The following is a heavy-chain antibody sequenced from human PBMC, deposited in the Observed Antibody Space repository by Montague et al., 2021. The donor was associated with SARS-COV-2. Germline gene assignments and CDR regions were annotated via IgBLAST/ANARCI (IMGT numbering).Heavy chain of an antibody. CDR3: ARGSGWMGKDLDI. CDR2: IYTRGNT. D-gene: IGHD6-19*01. V-gene: IGHV4-59*01. Sequence: SETLSLTCTVSGGSISSYYWSWIRQSSGKGLEWIGCIYTRGNTNYNPSLKSRVTISVDTSKNQFSLKLSSVTAADTAVYYCARGSGWMGKDLDIWGQGTMVTVSS. CDR1: GGSISSYY. J-gene: IGHJ3*02.